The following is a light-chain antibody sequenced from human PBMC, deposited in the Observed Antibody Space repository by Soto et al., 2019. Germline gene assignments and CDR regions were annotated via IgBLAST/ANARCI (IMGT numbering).Light chain of an antibody. Sequence: EIVLIQSPATLSLSPGERATLSCRASQSVSRYLAWYQQKPGQAPRLLIYDASNRATGIPARFSGSGSGTDFTLTISSLEPEDFAVYYCQQRSNWPRTFGQGTKLEIK. CDR2: DAS. CDR3: QQRSNWPRT. J-gene: IGKJ2*01. V-gene: IGKV3-11*01. CDR1: QSVSRY.